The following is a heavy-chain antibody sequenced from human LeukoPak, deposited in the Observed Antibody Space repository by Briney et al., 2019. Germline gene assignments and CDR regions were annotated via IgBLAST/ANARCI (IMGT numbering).Heavy chain of an antibody. CDR3: ARFGYRYFDY. Sequence: PSETLSLTCTVSGGSISSYYWSWVRQPPGKGLEWIGYIYYSGSTNYNPSLKSRVTISVDTSKNQFSLKLSSVTAADTAVYYCARFGYRYFDYWGQGTLVTVSS. CDR2: IYYSGST. CDR1: GGSISSYY. D-gene: IGHD3-10*01. J-gene: IGHJ4*02. V-gene: IGHV4-59*01.